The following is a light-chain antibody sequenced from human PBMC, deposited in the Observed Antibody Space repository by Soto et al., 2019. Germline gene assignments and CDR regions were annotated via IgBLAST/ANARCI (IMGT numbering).Light chain of an antibody. CDR2: AAS. V-gene: IGKV1-39*01. CDR3: QQANSFPLT. Sequence: DIQMTQSPSSLSASVGDRFTITCRASQSITTYLNWYRQKPGKAPKLLIYAASSLQSGVPSRFSGSGSGTDFTLTISSLQPEDFATYYCQQANSFPLTFGGGTKVDIK. CDR1: QSITTY. J-gene: IGKJ4*01.